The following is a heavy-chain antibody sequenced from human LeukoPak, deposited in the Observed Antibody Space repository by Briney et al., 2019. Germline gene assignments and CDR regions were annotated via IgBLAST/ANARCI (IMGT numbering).Heavy chain of an antibody. J-gene: IGHJ5*02. V-gene: IGHV1-69*13. CDR3: ARGLNTVFGAYTLYNWFDP. D-gene: IGHD3-3*01. CDR2: IIPIFDTA. CDR1: RGTFSSYA. Sequence: GASVKVSCKASRGTFSSYAISSVRQAPGQGLEWMGRIIPIFDTANCEQKYEGRVTITADESTNTANMELSSLRSEDTAVDYCARGLNTVFGAYTLYNWFDPWGQGTLVTVSS.